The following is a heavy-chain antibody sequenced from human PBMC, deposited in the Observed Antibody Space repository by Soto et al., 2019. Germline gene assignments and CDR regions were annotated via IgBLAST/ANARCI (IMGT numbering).Heavy chain of an antibody. D-gene: IGHD6-13*01. Sequence: GGSLRLSCAASGFTFSSYWMSWVRQAPGKGLEWVANIKQDGSEKYYVDSVKGRFTISRDNAKNSLYLQMNSLRAEDTAVYYCARGREQQLVYFDYWGQGTLVTVSS. CDR1: GFTFSSYW. V-gene: IGHV3-7*01. J-gene: IGHJ4*02. CDR3: ARGREQQLVYFDY. CDR2: IKQDGSEK.